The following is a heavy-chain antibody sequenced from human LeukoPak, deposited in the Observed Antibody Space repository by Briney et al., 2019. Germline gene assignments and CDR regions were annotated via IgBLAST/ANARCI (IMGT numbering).Heavy chain of an antibody. CDR2: ISAYNGNT. CDR3: ASSQTYYYDSSGYYLYYFDY. D-gene: IGHD3-22*01. V-gene: IGHV1-18*01. J-gene: IGHJ4*02. Sequence: GASVNVSCKASGYTLTSYGISWVRQAPGQGLEWMGWISAYNGNTNYAQKLQGRVTMTTDTSTSTAYMELRSLRSDDTAVYYCASSQTYYYDSSGYYLYYFDYWGQGTLVTVSS. CDR1: GYTLTSYG.